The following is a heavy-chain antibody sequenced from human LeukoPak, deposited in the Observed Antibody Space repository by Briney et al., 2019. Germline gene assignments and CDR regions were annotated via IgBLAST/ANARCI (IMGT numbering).Heavy chain of an antibody. CDR2: IYYSGST. Sequence: PSETLSLTCAVYGGSLSDYYWSWIRQSPGKGLEWIGSIYYSGSTYYNPSLKSRVTISVDTSKNQFSLKLSSVTAADTAVYYCASPYGSGTYFDYWGQGTLVTVSS. J-gene: IGHJ4*02. D-gene: IGHD3-10*01. V-gene: IGHV4-39*01. CDR3: ASPYGSGTYFDY. CDR1: GGSLSDYY.